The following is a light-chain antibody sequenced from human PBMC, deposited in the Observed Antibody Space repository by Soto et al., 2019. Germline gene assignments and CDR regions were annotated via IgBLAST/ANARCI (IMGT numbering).Light chain of an antibody. Sequence: QSVLTQPPSASGSPVQSVTISCTGTSSDIGGYNYVSWYQQHPGKAPKLMIYEVSKRPSGVPDRFSGSKSGSTASLTVSGLQAEDEADYYCSSYAGSNNYVFGSGTKVTV. J-gene: IGLJ1*01. CDR1: SSDIGGYNY. CDR3: SSYAGSNNYV. V-gene: IGLV2-8*01. CDR2: EVS.